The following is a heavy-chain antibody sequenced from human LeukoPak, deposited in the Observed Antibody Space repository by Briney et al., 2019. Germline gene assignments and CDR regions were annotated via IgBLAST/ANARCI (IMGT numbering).Heavy chain of an antibody. V-gene: IGHV4-61*02. CDR2: IYTSGST. CDR3: ARDGYSSGWYAAFDI. D-gene: IGHD6-19*01. J-gene: IGHJ3*02. CDR1: GGSISSGSYY. Sequence: PSQTLSLACTVSGGSISSGSYYWSRIRQPAGKGLEWIGRIYTSGSTNYNPSLKSRVTISVDTSKNQFSLKLSSVTAADTAVYYCARDGYSSGWYAAFDIWGQGTMVTVSS.